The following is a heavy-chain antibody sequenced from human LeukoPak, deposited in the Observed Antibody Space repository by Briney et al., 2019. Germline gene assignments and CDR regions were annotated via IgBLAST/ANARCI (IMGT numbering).Heavy chain of an antibody. Sequence: SETLSLTCAVYGGSFSGYYWSWIRQPPGKGLEWIGEINHSGSTNYNPPLKSRVTISVDTSKNQFSLKLSSVTAADTAVYYCARGRYHYDILTGYPTPYYYYGMDVWGQGTTVTVSS. V-gene: IGHV4-34*01. CDR1: GGSFSGYY. D-gene: IGHD3-9*01. CDR2: INHSGST. CDR3: ARGRYHYDILTGYPTPYYYYGMDV. J-gene: IGHJ6*02.